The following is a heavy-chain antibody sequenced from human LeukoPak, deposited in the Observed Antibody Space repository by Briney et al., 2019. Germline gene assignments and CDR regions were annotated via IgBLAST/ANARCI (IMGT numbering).Heavy chain of an antibody. Sequence: SVKVSCKASGGTFSSYAISWVRPAPGQGLEWMGRIIPIFGTAIYAQKFQGRVTITADKSTNTVFMELNSLTSEDTAVYYCAIQGYCSGSICYGRDYYYYMDVWGKGTTVTVSS. J-gene: IGHJ6*03. D-gene: IGHD2-2*01. CDR1: GGTFSSYA. CDR3: AIQGYCSGSICYGRDYYYYMDV. V-gene: IGHV1-69*06. CDR2: IIPIFGTA.